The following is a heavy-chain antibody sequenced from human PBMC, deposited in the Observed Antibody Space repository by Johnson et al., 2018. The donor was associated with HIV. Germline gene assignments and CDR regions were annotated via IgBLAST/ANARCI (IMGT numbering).Heavy chain of an antibody. CDR2: ISYDGSDT. Sequence: QVQLVESGGGVVQPGRSLRLSCAASGFIFRSYAMHWVRQAPGKGLEWVAFISYDGSDTYFADSVQGRFTISRDNSENTLYLQMNSLGLEDTAVYYCARKQWLEIPSDALDVWGQGTMVTVSS. J-gene: IGHJ3*01. CDR3: ARKQWLEIPSDALDV. D-gene: IGHD6-19*01. V-gene: IGHV3-30*03. CDR1: GFIFRSYA.